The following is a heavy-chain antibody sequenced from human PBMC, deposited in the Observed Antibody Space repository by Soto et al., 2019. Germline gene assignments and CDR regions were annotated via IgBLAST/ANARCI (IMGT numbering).Heavy chain of an antibody. Sequence: EAPLLESGGGLVQPGGSLRLSCAASGFTFSSYAMSWVRQAPGKGLEWVSAISGSGGSTYYADSVKGRFTISRDNSKNTLYLQMNSLRAEDTAVYYCAKGEVLLWFGELLSTFDYWGQGTLVTVSS. CDR3: AKGEVLLWFGELLSTFDY. D-gene: IGHD3-10*01. J-gene: IGHJ4*02. CDR1: GFTFSSYA. CDR2: ISGSGGST. V-gene: IGHV3-23*01.